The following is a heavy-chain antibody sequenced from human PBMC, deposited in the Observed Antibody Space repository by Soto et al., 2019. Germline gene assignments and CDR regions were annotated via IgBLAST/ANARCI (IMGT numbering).Heavy chain of an antibody. CDR3: AKDRWIQLSPGDYFDY. CDR2: ISGSGGCT. D-gene: IGHD5-18*01. J-gene: IGHJ4*02. Sequence: GGSLRLSCAASGFTFTSYTMSWVRQAPGKGLEWVSGISGSGGCTYNADSVKGRFTISRDNSKNTLYLQMNSLRAEDTAVYYCAKDRWIQLSPGDYFDYWGQGTLVTVSS. V-gene: IGHV3-23*01. CDR1: GFTFTSYT.